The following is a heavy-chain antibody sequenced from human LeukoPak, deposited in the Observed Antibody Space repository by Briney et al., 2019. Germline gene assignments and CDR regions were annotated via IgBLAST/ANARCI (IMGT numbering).Heavy chain of an antibody. CDR1: GGSLSSYY. Sequence: SETLSLTCTVSGGSLSSYYWSWIRQPPGKGLEWIGYIYYSGSTNYNPSLKSRVTISVDTSKNQFSLKLSSVTAADTAVYYCARDVLSAFDIWGQGTMVTVSS. CDR2: IYYSGST. J-gene: IGHJ3*02. CDR3: ARDVLSAFDI. V-gene: IGHV4-59*01.